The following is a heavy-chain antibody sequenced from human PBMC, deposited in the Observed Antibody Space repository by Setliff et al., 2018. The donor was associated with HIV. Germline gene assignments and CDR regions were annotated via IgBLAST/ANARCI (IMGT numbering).Heavy chain of an antibody. CDR1: GFTFSSFG. CDR3: ATFSIVGATMDAFDI. V-gene: IGHV3-33*01. D-gene: IGHD1-26*01. Sequence: GGSLRLSCAASGFTFSSFGMHWVRQAPGMGLEWVAVIWYDGSNKKYEESVKGRFTISRDNSKNTLYLQMNSLRAEDTAVYYCATFSIVGATMDAFDIWGQGTMVTVSS. J-gene: IGHJ3*02. CDR2: IWYDGSNK.